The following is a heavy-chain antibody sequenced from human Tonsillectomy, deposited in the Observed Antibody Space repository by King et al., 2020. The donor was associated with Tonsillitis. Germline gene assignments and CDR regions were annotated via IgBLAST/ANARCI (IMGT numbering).Heavy chain of an antibody. CDR1: GFSFRKYW. CDR2: IKQDGSEK. Sequence: QLVQSGGGLVQPGGSLRLSCAASGFSFRKYWMTWVRQAPGKGLEWVAKIKQDGSEKYYVDSVKGRFTISRDNAKKSLYLQMNSLRAEDTAVYYCARECVTLDYDFWSGYRYWGQGTLVTVSS. D-gene: IGHD3-3*01. J-gene: IGHJ4*02. CDR3: ARECVTLDYDFWSGYRY. V-gene: IGHV3-7*03.